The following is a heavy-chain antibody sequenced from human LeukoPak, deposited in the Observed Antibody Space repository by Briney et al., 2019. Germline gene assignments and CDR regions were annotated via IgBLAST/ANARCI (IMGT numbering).Heavy chain of an antibody. CDR2: IYYSGST. V-gene: IGHV4-59*11. J-gene: IGHJ4*02. Sequence: SETLSLTCTVSGGSISSHYWSWIRQPPGKGLEWIGYIYYSGSTNYNPSLKSRVTMSVDTSKNQFSLKLSSVTAADTAVYYCARAAPGIAAAELDYWGQGTLVTVSS. CDR3: ARAAPGIAAAELDY. D-gene: IGHD6-13*01. CDR1: GGSISSHY.